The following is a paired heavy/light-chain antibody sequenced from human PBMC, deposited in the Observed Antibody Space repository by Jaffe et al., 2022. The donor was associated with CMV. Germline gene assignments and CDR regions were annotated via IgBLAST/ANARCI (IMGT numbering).Light chain of an antibody. Sequence: QSVLTQPPSASGTPGQRVTISCSGSSSNLGRHTVSWYQQLPGMAPKLLIHSNNQRPSGVPDRFSGSKSGTSASLAISDLQSEDEADYYCAAWDDNLNGPWVFGGGTRLTVL. J-gene: IGLJ3*02. CDR3: AAWDDNLNGPWV. CDR2: SNN. V-gene: IGLV1-44*01. CDR1: SSNLGRHT.
Heavy chain of an antibody. CDR3: ANQHHSGYDILDY. J-gene: IGHJ4*02. Sequence: EVQLLESGGGLVQPGGSLRLSCAASGFTFSSYVMSWVRQAPGKGLEWVSTISGSGDDTYYADSLKGRFTISRDNSKNTLYLQMISLRAEDTAIYYCANQHHSGYDILDYWGQGTLVTVSS. V-gene: IGHV3-23*01. CDR1: GFTFSSYV. D-gene: IGHD5-12*01. CDR2: ISGSGDDT.